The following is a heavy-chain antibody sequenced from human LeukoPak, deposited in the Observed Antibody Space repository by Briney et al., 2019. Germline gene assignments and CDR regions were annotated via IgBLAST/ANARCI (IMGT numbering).Heavy chain of an antibody. CDR3: ARDPGDGYFDY. D-gene: IGHD2-21*02. CDR2: IIPILGIA. J-gene: IGHJ4*02. Sequence: ASLKVACKASGGTFSSYTISWVRQAPGQGLEWMGRIIPILGIANYAQKFQGRVTITADKSTSTAYMELSSLRSEDTAVYYCARDPGDGYFDYWGQGTLVTVYS. CDR1: GGTFSSYT. V-gene: IGHV1-69*04.